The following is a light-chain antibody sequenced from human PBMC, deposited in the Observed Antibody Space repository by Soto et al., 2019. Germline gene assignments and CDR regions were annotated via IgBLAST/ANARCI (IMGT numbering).Light chain of an antibody. J-gene: IGKJ2*01. CDR2: KAS. Sequence: DIQMTQSPSTLSASVGDRVTITCRASQNIISWLAWYQQKPGKAPKLLTYKASSLESGVPSRFSGSGSGTEFTLTINSLQPDDFATYYGQQYISFPHTCGQGTKLEIK. CDR3: QQYISFPHT. V-gene: IGKV1-5*03. CDR1: QNIISW.